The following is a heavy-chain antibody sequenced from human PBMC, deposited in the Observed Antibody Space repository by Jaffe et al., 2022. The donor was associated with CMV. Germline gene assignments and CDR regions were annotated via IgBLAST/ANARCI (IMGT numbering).Heavy chain of an antibody. J-gene: IGHJ4*02. CDR2: IYTSGST. CDR3: ARDIPAWAAAAGPDFDY. Sequence: QVQLQESGPGLVKPSETLSLTCTVSGGSISSYYWSWIRQPAGKGLEWIGRIYTSGSTNYNPSLKSRVTMSVDTSKNQFSLKLSSVTAADTAVYYCARDIPAWAAAAGPDFDYWGQGTLVTVSS. CDR1: GGSISSYY. D-gene: IGHD6-13*01. V-gene: IGHV4-4*07.